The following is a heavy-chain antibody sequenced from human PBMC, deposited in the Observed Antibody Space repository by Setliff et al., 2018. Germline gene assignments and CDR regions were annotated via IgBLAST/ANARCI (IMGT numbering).Heavy chain of an antibody. V-gene: IGHV3-30*02. D-gene: IGHD2-21*02. J-gene: IGHJ4*02. Sequence: PGGSLRLSCGASGFTFSTHAMHWVRQAPGKGLEWVAMIWSDGINKYYADSVKDRFIISRDNSKNTVYLQMNSLRAADTAVYHCARVGQATVVTAIHGALDYWGQGTLVTVSS. CDR1: GFTFSTHA. CDR2: IWSDGINK. CDR3: ARVGQATVVTAIHGALDY.